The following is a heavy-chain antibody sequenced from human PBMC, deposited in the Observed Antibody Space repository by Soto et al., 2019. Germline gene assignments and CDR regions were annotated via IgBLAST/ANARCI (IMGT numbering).Heavy chain of an antibody. CDR3: ARTQWELRRLDY. Sequence: ASETLSLTCTVSGGSISSGGYYWSWIRQHPGKGLEWIGYIYYSGSTYYNPSLKSRVTISVDTSKNQFSLKLSSVTAADTAVYYCARTQWELRRLDYWGQGTLVTVSS. CDR1: GGSISSGGYY. V-gene: IGHV4-31*03. J-gene: IGHJ4*02. D-gene: IGHD1-26*01. CDR2: IYYSGST.